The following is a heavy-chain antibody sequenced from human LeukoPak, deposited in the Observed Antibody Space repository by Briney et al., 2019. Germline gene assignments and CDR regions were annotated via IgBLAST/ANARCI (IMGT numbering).Heavy chain of an antibody. Sequence: GGSLRLSCAASGFTVSSNYMSWVRQAPGKGLEWVSVIYSGGSTYYADSVKGRFTISRDNSKNTLYLQMNSLRAEDTALYYCARGPMIPYYYYFMDVWGKGTTVTVSS. CDR2: IYSGGST. CDR3: ARGPMIPYYYYFMDV. J-gene: IGHJ6*03. V-gene: IGHV3-53*05. D-gene: IGHD3-22*01. CDR1: GFTVSSNY.